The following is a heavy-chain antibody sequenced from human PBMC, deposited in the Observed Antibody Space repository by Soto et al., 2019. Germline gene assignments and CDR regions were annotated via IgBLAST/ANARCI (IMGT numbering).Heavy chain of an antibody. D-gene: IGHD4-17*01. Sequence: GGSLRLSCAASGFSFSDYYMSWIRQAPGKGLEWVSYISSSSSTIYYADSVKGRFTISRDNAKNSLYLQMNCLRAEDTAVYYCAREADYVNWFDPWGQGTLVTSPQ. J-gene: IGHJ5*02. CDR3: AREADYVNWFDP. V-gene: IGHV3-11*04. CDR2: ISSSSSTI. CDR1: GFSFSDYY.